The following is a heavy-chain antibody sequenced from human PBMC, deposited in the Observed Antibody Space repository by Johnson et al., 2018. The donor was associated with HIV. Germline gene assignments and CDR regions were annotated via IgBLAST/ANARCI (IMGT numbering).Heavy chain of an antibody. Sequence: VQLVESGGGLVQPGGSLILSCAASGFTFSSYALHWVRQATGTGLESVSAISSNGGGPYYAKSVKGRFTNSRDNSMDTLSLQMNSLRVEDTALYYCARARLLWFRELWPHDAFDIWGQGTKVTVSS. J-gene: IGHJ3*02. V-gene: IGHV3-64*01. D-gene: IGHD3-10*01. CDR2: ISSNGGGP. CDR1: GFTFSSYA. CDR3: ARARLLWFRELWPHDAFDI.